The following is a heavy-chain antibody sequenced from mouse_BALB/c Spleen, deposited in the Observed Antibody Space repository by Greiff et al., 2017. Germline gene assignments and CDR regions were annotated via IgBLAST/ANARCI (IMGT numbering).Heavy chain of an antibody. CDR2: IYPGSGGT. J-gene: IGHJ3*01. CDR1: GYTFTDYE. D-gene: IGHD1-1*01. Sequence: VQLQQSGAELVRPGASVKLSCKALGYTFTDYEMHWVKQTPVHGLEWIGAIYPGSGGTAYNQKFKGKATLNADKSTSTAYMELSSLTSEDSAVYYCTLGYYGSSPFAYWGQGTLVTVSA. CDR3: TLGYYGSSPFAY. V-gene: IGHV1-15*01.